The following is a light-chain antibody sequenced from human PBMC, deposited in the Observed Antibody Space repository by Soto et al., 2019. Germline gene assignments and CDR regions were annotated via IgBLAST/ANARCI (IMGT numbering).Light chain of an antibody. Sequence: EIVLTQSPGTLSLSPGERATLSCRASQSISTSYLAWYQQKPGQAHRLLIYGASSRATGIPDRFSGSGSGTDFTLTISRLEPEDFAVYYCQQYCSSPLYTFGQGTKLEIK. CDR2: GAS. CDR1: QSISTSY. CDR3: QQYCSSPLYT. J-gene: IGKJ2*01. V-gene: IGKV3-20*01.